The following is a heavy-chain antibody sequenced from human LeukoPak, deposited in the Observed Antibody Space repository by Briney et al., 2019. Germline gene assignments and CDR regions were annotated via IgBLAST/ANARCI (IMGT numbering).Heavy chain of an antibody. CDR1: GASISNYY. D-gene: IGHD5-12*01. J-gene: IGHJ6*03. V-gene: IGHV4-59*12. CDR2: IHSSGST. Sequence: SETLSLTCTVSGASISNYYWSWFRQPPGRGLEWIGYIHSSGSTENNPSLKSRVTISVDTSKNQFSLKLSSVSAADTAVYYCARAIPEYLYSGYDAQGPQYYYYMDVWGKGTTVTVSS. CDR3: ARAIPEYLYSGYDAQGPQYYYYMDV.